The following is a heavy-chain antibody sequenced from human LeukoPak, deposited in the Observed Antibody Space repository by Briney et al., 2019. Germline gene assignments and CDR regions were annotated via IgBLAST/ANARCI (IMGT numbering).Heavy chain of an antibody. J-gene: IGHJ5*02. D-gene: IGHD6-6*01. CDR1: GFTFSSFA. V-gene: IGHV3-30*02. CDR3: AKPPLLGSSSDWFDP. CDR2: IRYDGSNK. Sequence: GGSLRLSCAASGFTFSSFAMHWVRQAPGKGLEWVAFIRYDGSNKYYADSVKGRFTISRDNSKNTLYLQMNSLRAEDTAVYYCAKPPLLGSSSDWFDPWGQGTLVTVSS.